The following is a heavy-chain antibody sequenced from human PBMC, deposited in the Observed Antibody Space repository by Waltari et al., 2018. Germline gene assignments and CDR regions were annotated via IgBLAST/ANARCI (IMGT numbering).Heavy chain of an antibody. CDR2: IYYSGST. CDR3: ARFIRLQLDWFDP. Sequence: QVQLQESGPGLVQPSETLSVTCTVSGGSISGSYWSWIRQPPGKGLEWIGYIYYSGSTNYNPSLKSRVTISLDTSKNQFSLKLSSVTAADTAVYYCARFIRLQLDWFDPWGQGALVTVSS. CDR1: GGSISGSY. D-gene: IGHD4-4*01. V-gene: IGHV4-59*08. J-gene: IGHJ5*02.